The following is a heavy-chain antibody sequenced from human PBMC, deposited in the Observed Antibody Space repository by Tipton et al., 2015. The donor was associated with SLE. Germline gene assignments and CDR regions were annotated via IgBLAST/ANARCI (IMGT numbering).Heavy chain of an antibody. V-gene: IGHV4-31*03. J-gene: IGHJ4*02. D-gene: IGHD3-22*01. CDR2: IYYSGST. CDR3: ASLSGAMIVVAITTLLFDY. CDR1: GGSISSGGYY. Sequence: TLSLTCTVSGGSISSGGYYWSWIRQHPGKGLEWIGYIYYSGSTYYNPSLKSRVTISVDTSKNQFSLKLSSVTAADTAVYYCASLSGAMIVVAITTLLFDYWGQGTLVTVSS.